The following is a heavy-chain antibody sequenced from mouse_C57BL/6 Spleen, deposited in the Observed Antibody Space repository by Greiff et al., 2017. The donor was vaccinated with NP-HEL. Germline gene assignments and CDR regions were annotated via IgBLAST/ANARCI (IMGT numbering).Heavy chain of an antibody. CDR1: GYTFTDYY. V-gene: IGHV1-19*01. J-gene: IGHJ3*01. CDR3: AREVQAWFAY. Sequence: VQLQQSGPVLVKPGASVKMSCKASGYTFTDYYMNWVKQSHGKSLEWIGVINPYNGGTSYNQKFKGKATLTVDKSSSTAYMELNSLTSEDSAVYYCAREVQAWFAYWGQGTLVTVSA. CDR2: INPYNGGT.